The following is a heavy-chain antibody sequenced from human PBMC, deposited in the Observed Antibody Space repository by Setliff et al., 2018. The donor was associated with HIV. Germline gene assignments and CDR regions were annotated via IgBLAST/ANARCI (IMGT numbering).Heavy chain of an antibody. Sequence: ASVKVSCKISGYIFSRYGVTWVRQAPGQGLEWMGYISGYTGITHYAQNFQGRVTMTTDPSKYTAYMELRSLKYDDTGVYYCARDAGTGGPGRWVDPWGQGTQVTVSS. D-gene: IGHD1-1*01. CDR3: ARDAGTGGPGRWVDP. V-gene: IGHV1-18*01. J-gene: IGHJ5*02. CDR2: ISGYTGIT. CDR1: GYIFSRYG.